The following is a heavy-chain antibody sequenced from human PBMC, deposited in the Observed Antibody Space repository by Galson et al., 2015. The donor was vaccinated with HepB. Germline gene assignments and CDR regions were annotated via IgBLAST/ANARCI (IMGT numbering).Heavy chain of an antibody. CDR3: ASHPDYGDY. V-gene: IGHV4-59*08. Sequence: LSLTCTVSGVSIGTYYWSWFRQSPGKRLEWIGYIYSDGTTTYSPSLKSRVTISIDTSKRQLSLTMRSVTAADTAVYSCASHPDYGDYWGQGALVTVPS. CDR1: GVSIGTYY. J-gene: IGHJ4*01. CDR2: IYSDGTT.